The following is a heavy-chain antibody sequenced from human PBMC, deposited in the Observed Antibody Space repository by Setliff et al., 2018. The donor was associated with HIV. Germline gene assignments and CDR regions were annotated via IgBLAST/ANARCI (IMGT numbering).Heavy chain of an antibody. V-gene: IGHV7-4-1*02. CDR2: INANTGNP. CDR3: ARDYNYASGTYNWFDP. D-gene: IGHD3-10*01. CDR1: GYVFTTYV. J-gene: IGHJ5*02. Sequence: ASVKVSCKASGYVFTTYVINWVRQAPGRGLELMGWINANTGNPRYAPGFTGRFVFSLDTSATTAHLQTNGLKTDDTAVYYCARDYNYASGTYNWFDPWGQGTLVTVSS.